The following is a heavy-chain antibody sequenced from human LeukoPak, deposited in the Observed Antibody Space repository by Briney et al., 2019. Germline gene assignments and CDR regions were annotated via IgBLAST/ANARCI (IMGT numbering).Heavy chain of an antibody. D-gene: IGHD2-2*01. CDR2: IIPIFGTA. Sequence: GASVKVSCKASGGTFSSYAISWVRQAPGQGLEWMGGIIPIFGTANYAQKFQGRVTITADESTSTAYMELSSLRSEDTAVYYCARYCSSTSCYLPYYYYGMDVWGQGTTVTVSS. J-gene: IGHJ6*02. CDR1: GGTFSSYA. CDR3: ARYCSSTSCYLPYYYYGMDV. V-gene: IGHV1-69*01.